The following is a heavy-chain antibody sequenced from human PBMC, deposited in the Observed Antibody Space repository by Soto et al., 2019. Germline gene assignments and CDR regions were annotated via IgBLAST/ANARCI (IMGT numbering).Heavy chain of an antibody. D-gene: IGHD6-13*01. V-gene: IGHV3-23*01. Sequence: GGSLRLSCAASGFTFSSYAMSWVRQAPGKGLEWVSAISGSGGSTYYADSVKGRFTISRDNSKNTLYLQMNSLRAEDTAVYYCATQNLYSSSWQIDYWGQGTLVTVSS. CDR1: GFTFSSYA. J-gene: IGHJ4*02. CDR2: ISGSGGST. CDR3: ATQNLYSSSWQIDY.